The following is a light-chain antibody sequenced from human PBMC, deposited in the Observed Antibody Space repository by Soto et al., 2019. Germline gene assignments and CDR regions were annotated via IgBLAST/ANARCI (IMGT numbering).Light chain of an antibody. CDR2: DTS. Sequence: EIVWTQSLGTLSLSPRERARLSCRPIQSVRSSYLAWYQQKPGQAPRLLMYDTSNRATGVPARFSGSGSGTDFTLTISSLEPEDCAIYYCQQRQYGPPITFGQGTRLEIK. CDR3: QQRQYGPPIT. CDR1: QSVRSSY. J-gene: IGKJ5*01. V-gene: IGKV3-11*01.